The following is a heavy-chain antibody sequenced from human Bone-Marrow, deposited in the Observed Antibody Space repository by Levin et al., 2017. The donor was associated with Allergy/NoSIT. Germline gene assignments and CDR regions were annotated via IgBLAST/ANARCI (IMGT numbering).Heavy chain of an antibody. Sequence: GGSLRLSCAASGFTFSSYSMNWVHQAPGKGLEWISYISSSSNTMYYADSVKGRFTISRDNAKNSLFLQMSSLRAEDTAVYYCARKRGSSWYLWFDPWGQGTLVTVSS. CDR2: ISSSSNTM. J-gene: IGHJ5*02. V-gene: IGHV3-48*04. D-gene: IGHD6-13*01. CDR3: ARKRGSSWYLWFDP. CDR1: GFTFSSYS.